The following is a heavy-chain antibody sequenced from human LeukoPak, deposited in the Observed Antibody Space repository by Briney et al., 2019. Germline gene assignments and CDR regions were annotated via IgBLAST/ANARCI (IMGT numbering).Heavy chain of an antibody. CDR3: ARSGGGRGPGYYYMDV. D-gene: IGHD2-15*01. J-gene: IGHJ6*03. CDR1: GYTFTSYG. V-gene: IGHV1-18*01. Sequence: ASVKVSCKASGYTFTSYGISWVRQAPGQGLEWMGWISAYNGNTNYAQKLQGRVTMTTDTSTSTAYMELRSLRSDDTAAYYCARSGGGRGPGYYYMDVWGKGTTVTVSS. CDR2: ISAYNGNT.